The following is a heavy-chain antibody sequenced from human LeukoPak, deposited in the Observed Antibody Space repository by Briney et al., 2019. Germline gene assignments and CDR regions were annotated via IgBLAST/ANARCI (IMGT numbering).Heavy chain of an antibody. V-gene: IGHV1-45*02. Sequence: GASVKVTCKASGYTFTYRYLHWVRQAPGQALEWMGWITPFNGNTNYAQKFQDRVTITRDRSMSTAYMELSSLRSEDTAMYYCARSTIYDSSGSDAFDIWGQGTMVTVSS. J-gene: IGHJ3*02. CDR1: GYTFTYRY. CDR3: ARSTIYDSSGSDAFDI. D-gene: IGHD3-22*01. CDR2: ITPFNGNT.